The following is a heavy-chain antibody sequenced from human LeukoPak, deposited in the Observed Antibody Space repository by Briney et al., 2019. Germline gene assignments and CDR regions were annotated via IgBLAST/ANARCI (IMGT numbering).Heavy chain of an antibody. J-gene: IGHJ4*02. V-gene: IGHV3-48*03. D-gene: IGHD3-3*01. CDR3: ARGWDNSGYYCDY. CDR1: VFSFNNSG. Sequence: GGSLRLSCAASVFSFNNSGMYWVRQAPGNGPEWVSYISSTGYTIYYADSVTGRFTISRDNAKTSLLLQMNSLRVEDTALYFCARGWDNSGYYCDYWGQGTLVTVSS. CDR2: ISSTGYTI.